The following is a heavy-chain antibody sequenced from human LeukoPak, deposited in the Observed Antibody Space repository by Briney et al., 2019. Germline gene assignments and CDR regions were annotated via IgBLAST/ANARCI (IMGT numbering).Heavy chain of an antibody. CDR1: GFTFTSFY. D-gene: IGHD6-13*01. Sequence: GGSLRLSSVASGFTFTSFYMSWVRQAPGKGLEWVANINLDGSEQYYVDSVKGRFTISRDNAKNSLYLQMNSLWAEDTAVYYCAREVAVGIGAYNFWGQGTLVTVSS. V-gene: IGHV3-7*01. CDR3: AREVAVGIGAYNF. CDR2: INLDGSEQ. J-gene: IGHJ4*02.